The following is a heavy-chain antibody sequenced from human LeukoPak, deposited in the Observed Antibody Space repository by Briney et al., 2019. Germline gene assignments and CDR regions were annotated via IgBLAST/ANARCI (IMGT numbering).Heavy chain of an antibody. CDR3: ARDSSWALGDTNFDY. D-gene: IGHD3-16*02. V-gene: IGHV3-30*03. CDR2: ISYDGSNK. Sequence: GGSLRLSCAASGFSFISYGMHWVRQAPGKGLEWVAVISYDGSNKYYADSVKGRFTISRDNSKNTLYLQMNSLRAEDTAVYYCARDSSWALGDTNFDYWGQGTLVTVSS. CDR1: GFSFISYG. J-gene: IGHJ4*02.